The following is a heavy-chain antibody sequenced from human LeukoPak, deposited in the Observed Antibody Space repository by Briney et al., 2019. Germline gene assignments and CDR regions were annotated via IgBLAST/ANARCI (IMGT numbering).Heavy chain of an antibody. J-gene: IGHJ4*02. Sequence: SGGSLRLSCAASGFTFSDYYMSWIRQAPGKGLEWVSYISSSSSYTNYADSVKGRFTISRDNAKNSLYLQMNSLRGEDTAVYYCARSGGSGSYYGLWGQGTLVTVSS. V-gene: IGHV3-11*06. CDR3: ARSGGSGSYYGL. D-gene: IGHD1-26*01. CDR2: ISSSSSYT. CDR1: GFTFSDYY.